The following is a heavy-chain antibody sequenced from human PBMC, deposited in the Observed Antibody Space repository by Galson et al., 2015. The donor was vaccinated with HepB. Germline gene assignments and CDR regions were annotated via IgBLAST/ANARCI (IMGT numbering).Heavy chain of an antibody. CDR2: ISGSGGTT. J-gene: IGHJ4*02. D-gene: IGHD2-2*01. Sequence: SLRLSCAASGFTFSSYAMSWVRQAPGKGLEWVSSISGSGGTTYYADSVKGRFTISRDNSKNTLYVQMNSLRAEDTAVYYCAKVPTAYCSSTSCYSEYWGQGTLVTVSS. CDR3: AKVPTAYCSSTSCYSEY. CDR1: GFTFSSYA. V-gene: IGHV3-23*01.